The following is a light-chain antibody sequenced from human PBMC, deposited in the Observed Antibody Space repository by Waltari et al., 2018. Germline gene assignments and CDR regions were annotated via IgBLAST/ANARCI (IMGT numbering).Light chain of an antibody. CDR1: QSVSRA. V-gene: IGKV3-20*01. Sequence: EIVLTQYPGTLSLSPGERATLSCWASQSVSRALVWYQQKPGQAPRLLIYGASTRAPGIPDRFSGSGSGTDFSLTINRLEPEDFAVYYCQHYVRLPATFGQGTKVEI. J-gene: IGKJ1*01. CDR3: QHYVRLPAT. CDR2: GAS.